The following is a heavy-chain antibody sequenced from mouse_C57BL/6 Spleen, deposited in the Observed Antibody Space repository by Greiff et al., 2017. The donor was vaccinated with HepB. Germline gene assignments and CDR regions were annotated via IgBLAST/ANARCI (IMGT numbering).Heavy chain of an antibody. CDR2: INPNNGGT. J-gene: IGHJ2*01. D-gene: IGHD2-2*01. CDR3: AREASTMVTLFDY. Sequence: VQLQQSGPELVKPGASVKMSCKASGYTFTDYNMHWVKQSHGKSLEWIGYINPNNGGTSYNQKFKGKATLTVNKSSSTAYMERRSLTSEDSAVYYCAREASTMVTLFDYWGQGTTLTVCS. CDR1: GYTFTDYN. V-gene: IGHV1-22*01.